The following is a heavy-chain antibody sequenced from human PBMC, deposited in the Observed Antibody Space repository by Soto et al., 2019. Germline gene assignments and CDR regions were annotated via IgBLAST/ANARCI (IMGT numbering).Heavy chain of an antibody. V-gene: IGHV4-59*01. J-gene: IGHJ4*02. CDR1: GGSISSYY. D-gene: IGHD2-15*01. Sequence: QVQLQESGPGLVKPSETLSLTCIVSGGSISSYYWSWIRQPPGKGLEWIGYIYYSGSTNYNPSLKSRVTISVDTSKNQFALKLRSVTAADTAVYYCAGTRGYFSGGRCPTVVDYWGQGTLVTVSS. CDR3: AGTRGYFSGGRCPTVVDY. CDR2: IYYSGST.